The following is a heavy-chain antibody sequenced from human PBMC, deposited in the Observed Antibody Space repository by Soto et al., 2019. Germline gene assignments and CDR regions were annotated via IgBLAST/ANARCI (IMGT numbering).Heavy chain of an antibody. CDR2: ISSSSSHI. J-gene: IGHJ6*02. Sequence: PGGPLRLSGSASGFTLTTYSMNWVRQASGKGLEWVASISSSSSHIYYADSVKGRFTISRDNARNSLYLQMNSLRAEDTAVYYCVRERGLSSYYGMDVWGQGTTVTVSS. D-gene: IGHD3-10*01. CDR1: GFTLTTYS. CDR3: VRERGLSSYYGMDV. V-gene: IGHV3-21*01.